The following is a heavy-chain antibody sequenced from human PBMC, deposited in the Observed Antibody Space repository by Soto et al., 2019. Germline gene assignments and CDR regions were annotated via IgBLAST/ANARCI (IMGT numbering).Heavy chain of an antibody. CDR2: ISWNSGSI. V-gene: IGHV3-9*01. Sequence: PGGSLRLSCAASGFTFDDYAMHWVRQAPGKGLEWVSGISWNSGSIGYADSVKGRFTISRDNAKNSLYLQMNSLRAEDTALYSCEKASVITMVRGVIDYWGQGTLVTVSS. J-gene: IGHJ4*02. CDR3: EKASVITMVRGVIDY. D-gene: IGHD3-10*01. CDR1: GFTFDDYA.